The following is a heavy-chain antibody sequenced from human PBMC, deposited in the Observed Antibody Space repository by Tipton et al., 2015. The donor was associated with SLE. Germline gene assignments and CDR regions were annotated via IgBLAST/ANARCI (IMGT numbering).Heavy chain of an antibody. J-gene: IGHJ4*02. CDR3: AREGQLYSHFDN. CDR2: ISWNSGSI. CDR1: GFTFDDYA. Sequence: SLRLSCAASGFTFDDYAMHWVRQAPGKGLEWVSGISWNSGSIGYADSVKGRFTISRDNSKNTLSLQMSSLRAEDTAVYYCAREGQLYSHFDNWGQGTLVTVSS. V-gene: IGHV3-9*01. D-gene: IGHD2-2*02.